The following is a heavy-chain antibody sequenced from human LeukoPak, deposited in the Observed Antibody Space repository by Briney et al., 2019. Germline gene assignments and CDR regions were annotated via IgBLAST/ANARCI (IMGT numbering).Heavy chain of an antibody. D-gene: IGHD5-18*01. CDR2: ISYDGSNK. CDR3: ARAGYSYGLDY. CDR1: GFTFSSYA. Sequence: SGRSLRLSCAASGFTFSSYAMHWVRQAPGRGLEWVAVISYDGSNKYYADSVKGRFTISRDNSKNTLYLQMNSLRAEDTAVYYCARAGYSYGLDYWGQGTLVTVSS. V-gene: IGHV3-30-3*01. J-gene: IGHJ4*02.